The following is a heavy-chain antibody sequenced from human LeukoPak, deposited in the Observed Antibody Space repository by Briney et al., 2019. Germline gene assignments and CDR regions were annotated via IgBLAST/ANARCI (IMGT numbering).Heavy chain of an antibody. J-gene: IGHJ4*02. D-gene: IGHD3-10*01. CDR3: ARGRATGIDY. Sequence: GRSLRLSCAAYGFTFSSYAMHWVRQAPGKGLEWVAVISYDGSNKYYADSVKGRFTISRDNSKNTLYLQMNSLRAEDTAVYYCARGRATGIDYWGQGTLVTVSS. V-gene: IGHV3-30*04. CDR1: GFTFSSYA. CDR2: ISYDGSNK.